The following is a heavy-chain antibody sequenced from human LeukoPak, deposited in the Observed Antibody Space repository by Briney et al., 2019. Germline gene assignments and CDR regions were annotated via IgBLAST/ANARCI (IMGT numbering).Heavy chain of an antibody. V-gene: IGHV3-48*03. Sequence: GGSLRLSCAASGFTFSSYEMNWVRQAPGKGLEWVSYISSSGSTIYYADSVKGRFTISRDNAKNSLYLQMNSLRAEDTAVYYCARQTGTFYYFDYWGQGTLVTVSS. CDR3: ARQTGTFYYFDY. CDR1: GFTFSSYE. CDR2: ISSSGSTI. D-gene: IGHD1-7*01. J-gene: IGHJ4*02.